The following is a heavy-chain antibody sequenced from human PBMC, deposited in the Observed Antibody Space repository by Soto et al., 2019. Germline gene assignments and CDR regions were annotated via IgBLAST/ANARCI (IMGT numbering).Heavy chain of an antibody. D-gene: IGHD3-3*01. J-gene: IGHJ4*02. CDR2: ISYDGDNK. Sequence: QVQLVQSGGGVVQPGMSLRLSCAVSGFTFSSYGSHWVRQAPGNGLEWVSVISYDGDNKYYADSVKSRFTISTDNSRNTLYMQMNSMRADDTAVYYCPKGPLPPVMTTIVGVVIRGVDYWGQGTLVTVSS. CDR1: GFTFSSYG. CDR3: PKGPLPPVMTTIVGVVIRGVDY. V-gene: IGHV3-30*18.